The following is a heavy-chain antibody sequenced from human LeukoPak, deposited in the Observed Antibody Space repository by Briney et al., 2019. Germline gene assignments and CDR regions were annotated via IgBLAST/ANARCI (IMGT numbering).Heavy chain of an antibody. D-gene: IGHD1-26*01. CDR3: AKSGGYGLIDY. CDR1: SGSISTSNYY. V-gene: IGHV4-39*01. Sequence: SETLSLTCTVSSGSISTSNYYWGWVRQPPGKALEWIGNIFYSGSTYYSPSLKSRVTISLDTSRNQFSLGLNSVTAADTAMYYCAKSGGYGLIDYWGQGTLVTVSS. CDR2: IFYSGST. J-gene: IGHJ4*02.